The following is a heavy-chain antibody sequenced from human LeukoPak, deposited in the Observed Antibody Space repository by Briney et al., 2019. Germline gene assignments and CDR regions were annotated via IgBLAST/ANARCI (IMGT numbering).Heavy chain of an antibody. CDR1: GFTFSSYG. J-gene: IGHJ4*02. CDR2: ISSSSTNI. Sequence: GGSLRLSCAASGFTFSSYGMNWVRQAPGKGLEWVSYISSSSTNIAYADSVKGRFTISRDNVKNSLYLQINSLRVEDTSVYYCARGGAARPDYWGQGTLVTVSS. D-gene: IGHD6-6*01. V-gene: IGHV3-48*04. CDR3: ARGGAARPDY.